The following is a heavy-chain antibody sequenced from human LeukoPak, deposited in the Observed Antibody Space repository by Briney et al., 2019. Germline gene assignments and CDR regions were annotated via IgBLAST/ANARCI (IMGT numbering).Heavy chain of an antibody. V-gene: IGHV3-23*01. Sequence: GGSLRLSCAASGFTFSSYAMSWVRQAPGKGLEWVSTIGGGGEHTYYADSVKGRFIISRDNSKNTFYPQMNSLRAEDTAVYYCAKVLSGSQDYWGQGTLVTVFS. CDR2: IGGGGEHT. CDR1: GFTFSSYA. D-gene: IGHD1-26*01. CDR3: AKVLSGSQDY. J-gene: IGHJ4*02.